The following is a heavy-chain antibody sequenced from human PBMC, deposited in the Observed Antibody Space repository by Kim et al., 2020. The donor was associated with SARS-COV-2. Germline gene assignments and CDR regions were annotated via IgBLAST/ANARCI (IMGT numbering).Heavy chain of an antibody. D-gene: IGHD3-9*01. CDR2: IKQDGSEK. CDR1: GFTFSSYW. CDR3: AREDYDILTGNWFDP. Sequence: GGSLRLSCAASGFTFSSYWMSWVRQAPGKGLEWVANIKQDGSEKYYVDSVKGRFTISRDNAKNSLYLQMNSLRAEDTAVYYCAREDYDILTGNWFDPWGQGTLVTVSS. J-gene: IGHJ5*02. V-gene: IGHV3-7*03.